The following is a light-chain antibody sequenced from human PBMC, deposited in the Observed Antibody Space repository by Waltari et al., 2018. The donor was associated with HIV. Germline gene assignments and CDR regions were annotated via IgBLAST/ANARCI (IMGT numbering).Light chain of an antibody. CDR1: QSISSW. CDR2: KAS. CDR3: QQYNSYSST. Sequence: DIQMTQSPSTLSASVGDRVTITCSASQSISSWLAWYQHKPGKAPKLLIYKASSLESGVPSRFSGSGSGTEFTLTISSLQPDDFATYYCQQYNSYSSTFGPGTKVDIK. J-gene: IGKJ3*01. V-gene: IGKV1-5*03.